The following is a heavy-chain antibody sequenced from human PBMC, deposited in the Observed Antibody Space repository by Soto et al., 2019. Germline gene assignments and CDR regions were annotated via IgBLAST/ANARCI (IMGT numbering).Heavy chain of an antibody. CDR1: GGTFSSYT. CDR2: IIPILGIA. V-gene: IGHV1-69*02. J-gene: IGHJ5*02. D-gene: IGHD1-7*01. Sequence: QVQLVQSGAEVKKPGSSVKVSCKASGGTFSSYTISWVRQAPGQGLEWMGRIIPILGIANYAQKFQGRVTITADKSTSTAYMELSSLRSEDTAVYYCARARPFLNWNYGSHWFDPWGQGTLVTVSS. CDR3: ARARPFLNWNYGSHWFDP.